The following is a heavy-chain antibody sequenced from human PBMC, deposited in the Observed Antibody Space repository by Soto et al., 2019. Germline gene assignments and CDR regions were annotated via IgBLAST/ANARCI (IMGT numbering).Heavy chain of an antibody. J-gene: IGHJ4*02. CDR2: INPDGGTT. Sequence: EGQLVESGGGLVQPGGSLRLSCTASGFTFSSYWMNWVRQAPGKGLDWVSLINPDGGTTTYAESVKGRFTIFRDNAKNTVYLQMTGLRVEDTAVYYCARDLRGSPDYWGQGTLVTVSS. V-gene: IGHV3-74*03. CDR3: ARDLRGSPDY. D-gene: IGHD1-26*01. CDR1: GFTFSSYW.